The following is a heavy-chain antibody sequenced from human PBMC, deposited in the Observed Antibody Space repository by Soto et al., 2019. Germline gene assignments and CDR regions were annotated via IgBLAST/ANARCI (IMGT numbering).Heavy chain of an antibody. V-gene: IGHV3-48*02. CDR1: GFTFNTYS. CDR3: AGSSSSGYYYYYGMDL. J-gene: IGHJ6*02. D-gene: IGHD6-6*01. CDR2: ITTSSSTI. Sequence: EVQLVESGGGLVQPGGSLRLSCATSGFTFNTYSMNWVRQAPGKGLEWVSYITTSSSTIYYADSVKGRFTISRDNAKNSLYLQMNSLRDEDTAVYYCAGSSSSGYYYYYGMDLWGQGTTVTVSS.